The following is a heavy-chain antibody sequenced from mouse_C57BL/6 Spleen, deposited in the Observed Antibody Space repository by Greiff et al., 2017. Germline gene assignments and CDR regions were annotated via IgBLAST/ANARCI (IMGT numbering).Heavy chain of an antibody. CDR1: GYTFTDYE. D-gene: IGHD1-1*01. V-gene: IGHV1-15*01. CDR3: TRWGSRGFAY. CDR2: IDPETGGT. Sequence: QVQLQHSGAELVRPGASVTLSCKASGYTFTDYEMHWVKQTPVHGLEWIGAIDPETGGTAYNQKFKGKAILTADKSSSTAYMELRSLTSEDSAVYYCTRWGSRGFAYWGQGTLVTVSA. J-gene: IGHJ3*01.